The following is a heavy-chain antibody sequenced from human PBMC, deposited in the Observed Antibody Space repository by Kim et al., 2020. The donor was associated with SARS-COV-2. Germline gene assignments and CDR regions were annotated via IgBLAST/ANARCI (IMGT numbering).Heavy chain of an antibody. CDR1: GFTFSSYA. CDR2: ISYDGSNK. D-gene: IGHD2-8*02. V-gene: IGHV3-30-3*01. Sequence: GGSLRLSCAASGFTFSSYAMHWVRQAPGKGLEWVAVISYDGSNKYYADSVKGRFTISRDNSKNTLYLQMNSLRAEDTAVYYCARGGWCGLNDAFDIWGQGTLVTVSS. J-gene: IGHJ3*02. CDR3: ARGGWCGLNDAFDI.